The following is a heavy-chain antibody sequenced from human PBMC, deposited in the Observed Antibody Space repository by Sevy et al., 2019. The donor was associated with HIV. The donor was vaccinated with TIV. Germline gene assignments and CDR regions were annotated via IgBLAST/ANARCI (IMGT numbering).Heavy chain of an antibody. D-gene: IGHD1-26*01. J-gene: IGHJ4*02. Sequence: SETLSLTCTVSGGSITSLYWNWIRQPPGKGLEWIANIYYNGHINYNPSLKSRVTLSLDTSQNQFSLRLSSVTAADTAMYYCAGENAWGRGYSWGQRTLVTVSS. CDR3: AGENAWGRGYS. V-gene: IGHV4-59*08. CDR1: GGSITSLY. CDR2: IYYNGHI.